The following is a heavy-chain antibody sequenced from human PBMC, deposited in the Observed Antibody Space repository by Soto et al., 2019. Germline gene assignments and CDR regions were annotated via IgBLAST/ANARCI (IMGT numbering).Heavy chain of an antibody. CDR3: AREYCSSTSCPAWFDP. J-gene: IGHJ5*02. Sequence: SVKVSCKASGGTFSSYAISWVRQAPGQGLEWMGGIIPIFGTANYAQKFQGRVTITADKSTSTAYMELSSLRSEDTAVYYCAREYCSSTSCPAWFDPWGQGTLVTVS. D-gene: IGHD2-2*01. V-gene: IGHV1-69*06. CDR2: IIPIFGTA. CDR1: GGTFSSYA.